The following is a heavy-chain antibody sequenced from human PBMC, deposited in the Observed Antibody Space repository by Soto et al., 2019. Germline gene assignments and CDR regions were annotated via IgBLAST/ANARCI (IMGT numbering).Heavy chain of an antibody. CDR1: GYPISSGYY. CDR2: IHHSGST. J-gene: IGHJ4*02. Sequence: KPSETLSLTCAVSGYPISSGYYWGWIRQPPGKGLEWIGTIHHSGSTYYNPSLRSRITISVDTSKNQFSLKMPSVTAADTAVYYCARSSGYVPGGYWGQGILVTVSS. CDR3: ARSSGYVPGGY. V-gene: IGHV4-38-2*01. D-gene: IGHD5-12*01.